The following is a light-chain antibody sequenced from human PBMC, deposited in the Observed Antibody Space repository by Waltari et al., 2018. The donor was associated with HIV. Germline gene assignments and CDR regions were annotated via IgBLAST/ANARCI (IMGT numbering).Light chain of an antibody. V-gene: IGKV3-20*01. J-gene: IGKJ2*01. Sequence: IVFTQSPGTLSLSPGERVTLSCRASQKFTRDFFALYQQKPGQAPGLLIYATSTRATGVPERFSATGSGTDFSLTISRLEPEDFAVYYCQLFGDSSFTFGQGTRLEIK. CDR1: QKFTRDF. CDR3: QLFGDSSFT. CDR2: ATS.